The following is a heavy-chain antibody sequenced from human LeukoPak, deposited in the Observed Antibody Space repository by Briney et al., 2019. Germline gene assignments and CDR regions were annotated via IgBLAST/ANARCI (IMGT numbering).Heavy chain of an antibody. J-gene: IGHJ6*03. CDR3: VRGRVSSSTWYSTYYYYFYMDV. V-gene: IGHV4-59*01. D-gene: IGHD1-1*01. CDR2: VDHTGST. CDR1: GGSISSYY. Sequence: SETLSLTCTVSGGSISSYYWTWIRQPPGKGLEWIGYVDHTGSTNFNPSLNGRVSISRDTSKNLFSLRLRSVTAADTAVYFCVRGRVSSSTWYSTYYYYFYMDVWGKGTTVTVSS.